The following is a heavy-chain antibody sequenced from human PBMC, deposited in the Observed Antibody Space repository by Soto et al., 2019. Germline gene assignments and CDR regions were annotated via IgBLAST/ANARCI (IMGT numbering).Heavy chain of an antibody. J-gene: IGHJ4*02. Sequence: ASVKVACKASGYTFTSYFMHWVRQAPGQGLEWMGIINPSGGTTTYAQNFQRRFTMTRDKSASTVYMEVSSLRSEDTALYYCARAILFWSANQAPFDYWGQGTLVTVSS. D-gene: IGHD3-3*01. CDR2: INPSGGTT. CDR3: ARAILFWSANQAPFDY. CDR1: GYTFTSYF. V-gene: IGHV1-46*01.